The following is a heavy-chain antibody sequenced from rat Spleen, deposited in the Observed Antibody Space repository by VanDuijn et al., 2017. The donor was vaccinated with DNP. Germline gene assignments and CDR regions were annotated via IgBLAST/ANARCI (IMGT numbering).Heavy chain of an antibody. CDR3: TKDAFDY. CDR1: GFTFSNYY. J-gene: IGHJ2*01. V-gene: IGHV5S23*01. CDR2: ISTGGGNT. Sequence: EVQLVESGGGWVQPGNSLTLSCAASGFTFSNYYMAWVRQAPTKGLEWVASISTGGGNTYYRESVKGRFTISRDNEKSTLYLQMDSLRSEDTATYYCTKDAFDYWGQGVMVTVSS.